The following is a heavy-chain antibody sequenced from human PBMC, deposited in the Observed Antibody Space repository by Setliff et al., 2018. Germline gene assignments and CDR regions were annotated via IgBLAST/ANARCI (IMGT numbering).Heavy chain of an antibody. D-gene: IGHD6-19*01. CDR2: VSFDGRNK. CDR3: AKDSLSGWSAVDY. CDR1: GFIFSNFG. J-gene: IGHJ4*02. V-gene: IGHV3-30*18. Sequence: SLKISCGASGFIFSNFGMHWVRQAPGKGLEWVAAVSFDGRNKYYEDSVKGRFTISRDDSKNTLYLQMNSLRPEDTAVYYCAKDSLSGWSAVDYWGQGTLVT.